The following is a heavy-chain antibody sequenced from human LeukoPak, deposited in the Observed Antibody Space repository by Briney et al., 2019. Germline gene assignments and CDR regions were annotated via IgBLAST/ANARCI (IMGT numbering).Heavy chain of an antibody. V-gene: IGHV4-34*01. Sequence: SETLSLTCAVYGGSFSGYYWSWIRQPPGKGLEWIGEINHSGSTNYNPCLKSRVTISVDTSKNQFSLKLSSVTAADTAVYYCARVRVNWFDPWGHGTLVTVSS. CDR3: ARVRVNWFDP. CDR1: GGSFSGYY. J-gene: IGHJ5*02. CDR2: INHSGST. D-gene: IGHD3-3*01.